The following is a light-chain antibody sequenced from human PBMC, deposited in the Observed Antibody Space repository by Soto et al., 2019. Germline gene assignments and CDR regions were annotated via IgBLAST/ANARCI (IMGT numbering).Light chain of an antibody. CDR3: QQYDNFPLT. J-gene: IGKJ4*01. CDR1: QDISNS. CDR2: DAS. Sequence: DIQMTQSPSSLSASVGDRVTITCQASQDISNSLNWYQQKPGKAPKLLIYDASNLETGAPSRFSGSGSGTDFTVTISSLQPEDIATYYCQQYDNFPLTFGGGTKVEIK. V-gene: IGKV1-33*01.